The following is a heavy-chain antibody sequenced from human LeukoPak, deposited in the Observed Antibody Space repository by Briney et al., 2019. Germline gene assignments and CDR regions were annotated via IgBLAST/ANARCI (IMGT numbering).Heavy chain of an antibody. CDR3: AKESRGSYSRDYYYYMDV. V-gene: IGHV3-33*06. CDR2: IWYDGSNK. Sequence: GGSLRLSCAASGLTFSSYGMHWVRQAPGKGLEWVAVIWYDGSNKYYADSVKGRFTISRDNSKYTLYLQMNSLSAEDAAVYYCAKESRGSYSRDYYYYMDVCGKGTTVSVSS. CDR1: GLTFSSYG. J-gene: IGHJ6*03. D-gene: IGHD1-26*01.